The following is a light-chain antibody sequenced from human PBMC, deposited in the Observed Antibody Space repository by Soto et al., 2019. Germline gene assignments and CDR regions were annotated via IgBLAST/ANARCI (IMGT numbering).Light chain of an antibody. Sequence: EIVMTQPPATLSVSPGERATLSCRASQSVSSNLVWYQQKPGQAPRLLIYGASTRATGIPARFSGSGSGTEFTLTISSLQSEDFAVYYCQQYLNWLTFGGGTKVEIK. CDR3: QQYLNWLT. V-gene: IGKV3-15*01. CDR1: QSVSSN. CDR2: GAS. J-gene: IGKJ4*01.